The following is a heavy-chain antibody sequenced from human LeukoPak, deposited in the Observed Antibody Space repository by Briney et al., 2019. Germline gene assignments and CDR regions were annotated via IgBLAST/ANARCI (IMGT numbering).Heavy chain of an antibody. J-gene: IGHJ5*02. Sequence: ASVKVSCKASGYTFTSYGISWVRQAPGQGLEWMGWISAYNGNTNYAQKLQGRVTMTRNTSISTAYMELSSLRSEDTAVYYCARGSYYGILTGYYIFPMNWFDPWGQGTLVTVSS. CDR2: ISAYNGNT. D-gene: IGHD3-9*01. CDR3: ARGSYYGILTGYYIFPMNWFDP. V-gene: IGHV1-18*01. CDR1: GYTFTSYG.